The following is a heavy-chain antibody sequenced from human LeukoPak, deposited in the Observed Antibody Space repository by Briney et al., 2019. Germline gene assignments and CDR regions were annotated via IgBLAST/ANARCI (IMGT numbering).Heavy chain of an antibody. V-gene: IGHV3-23*01. CDR3: ARGSGDY. CDR2: IGGYST. CDR1: GFTFSSYA. Sequence: PGGSLRLSCAASGFTFSSYAMSWVRQAPGKGLEWVSTIGGYSTYYADSVKGRFTISRDNSKNTLYLQMNSLRAEDTAVYYCARGSGDYWGQGTLVTVSS. D-gene: IGHD3-10*01. J-gene: IGHJ4*02.